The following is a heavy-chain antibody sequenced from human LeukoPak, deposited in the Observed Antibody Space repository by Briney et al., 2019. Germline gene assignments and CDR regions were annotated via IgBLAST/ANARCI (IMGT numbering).Heavy chain of an antibody. Sequence: RGESLKISCKGSGYSFTTYWIGWVRQMPGKGLEWMGIIYPGDSDTRYSPSFQGQVTISADKTISTAYLQWSSLKASDTAMYYCARARYCSGGSCYAEYWGQGTLVTVSS. D-gene: IGHD2-15*01. CDR2: IYPGDSDT. V-gene: IGHV5-51*01. CDR1: GYSFTTYW. J-gene: IGHJ4*02. CDR3: ARARYCSGGSCYAEY.